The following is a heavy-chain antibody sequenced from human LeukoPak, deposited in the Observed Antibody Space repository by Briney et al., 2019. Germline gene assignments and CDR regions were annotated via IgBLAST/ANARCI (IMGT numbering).Heavy chain of an antibody. CDR1: GGSISSYY. D-gene: IGHD3-9*01. V-gene: IGHV4-59*08. J-gene: IGHJ5*01. Sequence: SETLSLTCTVSGGSISSYYWTWIRQPPGKALHWIGYIYYSGSTNYNPSLKSRATISVDRSKTQFFLKLRSVAAADTAVYYCARLSNYDILTGNSRFDSWGQGTLVTVSS. CDR3: ARLSNYDILTGNSRFDS. CDR2: IYYSGST.